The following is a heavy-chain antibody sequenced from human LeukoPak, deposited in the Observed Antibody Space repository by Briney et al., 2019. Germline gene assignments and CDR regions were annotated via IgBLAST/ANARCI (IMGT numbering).Heavy chain of an antibody. V-gene: IGHV4-59*01. J-gene: IGHJ3*02. CDR3: ARENTMVRGAFDAFDI. CDR1: GGSISSYY. CDR2: IYYSGST. D-gene: IGHD3-10*01. Sequence: PSGTLSLTCTVSGGSISSYYWSWIRQPPGKGLEWIGYIYYSGSTNYTPSLKSRVTVSVDTSNNQFSLNLSSVTAADTAVYYCARENTMVRGAFDAFDIWGQGTMVTVS.